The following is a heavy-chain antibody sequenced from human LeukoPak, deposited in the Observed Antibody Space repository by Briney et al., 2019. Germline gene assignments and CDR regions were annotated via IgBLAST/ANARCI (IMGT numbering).Heavy chain of an antibody. CDR3: AREGALSFDY. J-gene: IGHJ4*02. Sequence: VASVKVSCKASGYTFTCYGISWVRQAPGQGLEWMGWISAYNGNTNYAQKLPGRVTMTTDTSTTTAYMELRSLRSDDTAVYYCAREGALSFDYWGQGTLVTVSS. V-gene: IGHV1-18*01. CDR1: GYTFTCYG. CDR2: ISAYNGNT.